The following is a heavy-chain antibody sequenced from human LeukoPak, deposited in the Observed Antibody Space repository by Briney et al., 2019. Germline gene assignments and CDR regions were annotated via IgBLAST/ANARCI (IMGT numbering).Heavy chain of an antibody. CDR2: IRSKAYGGTT. CDR1: GFTFGDYA. D-gene: IGHD4-23*01. CDR3: TRDRNYGGNVDYFDY. J-gene: IGHJ4*02. V-gene: IGHV3-49*04. Sequence: GGSLRLSCTASGFTFGDYAMSWVRQAPGKGLEWVGFIRSKAYGGTTEYAASVKGRFTISRVDSKSIAYLQMNSLKTEDTAVYYCTRDRNYGGNVDYFDYWGQGTLVTVSS.